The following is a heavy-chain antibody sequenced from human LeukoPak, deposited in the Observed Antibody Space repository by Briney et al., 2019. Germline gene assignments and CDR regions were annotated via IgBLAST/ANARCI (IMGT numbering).Heavy chain of an antibody. Sequence: AGGSLRLSCAASGFTFSGSAIHWVRKSPGKGLEWVGQIDKKDKGYATAKALAGSVKGRFTISRDDSINTAYLQMKSLKTEDTALYYCTRDSGTYNWFDPWGQGTLVTVSS. CDR2: IDKKDKGYATAK. CDR3: TRDSGTYNWFDP. CDR1: GFTFSGSA. J-gene: IGHJ5*02. D-gene: IGHD1-26*01. V-gene: IGHV3-73*01.